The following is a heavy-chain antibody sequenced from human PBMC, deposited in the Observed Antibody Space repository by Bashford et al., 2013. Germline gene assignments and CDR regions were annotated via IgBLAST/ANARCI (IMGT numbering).Heavy chain of an antibody. Sequence: WIRQSPSRGLEWLGRTYYNSIWYTDYAASVKGRITIAPETSKNQLSLRLSSVTPEDTAVYYCARNFYGSGSYYNVFDSWGQGTLVTVSS. CDR2: TYYNSIWYT. CDR3: ARNFYGSGSYYNVFDS. V-gene: IGHV6-1*01. D-gene: IGHD3-10*01. J-gene: IGHJ4*02.